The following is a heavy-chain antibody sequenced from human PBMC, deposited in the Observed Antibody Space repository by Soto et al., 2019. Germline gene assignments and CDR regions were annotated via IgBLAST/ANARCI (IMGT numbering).Heavy chain of an antibody. CDR1: GFTFSSYG. V-gene: IGHV3-30*18. J-gene: IGHJ6*02. Sequence: QVQLVESGGGVVQPGRSLRLSCAASGFTFSSYGMHWVRQAPGKGLEWVAVISYDGSNKYYADSVKDRFTISRDNSKNTLYLQMNSLRAEDTAVYYCAKDRDYYGMDVWGQGTTVTVSS. CDR2: ISYDGSNK. CDR3: AKDRDYYGMDV. D-gene: IGHD3-10*01.